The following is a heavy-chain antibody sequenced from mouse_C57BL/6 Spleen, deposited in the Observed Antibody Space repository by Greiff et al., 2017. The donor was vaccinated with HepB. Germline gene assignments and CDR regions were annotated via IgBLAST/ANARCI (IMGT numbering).Heavy chain of an antibody. CDR3: ARRRISSYYGSSYWYFDV. D-gene: IGHD1-1*01. Sequence: QVQLQQPGAELVMPGASVKLSCKASGYTFTSYWMHWVKQRPGQGLEWIGEIDPSDSYTNYNQKFKGKSTLTVDKSSSTAYMQLSSLTSEDSAVYYCARRRISSYYGSSYWYFDVWGTGTTVTVSS. V-gene: IGHV1-69*01. CDR1: GYTFTSYW. CDR2: IDPSDSYT. J-gene: IGHJ1*03.